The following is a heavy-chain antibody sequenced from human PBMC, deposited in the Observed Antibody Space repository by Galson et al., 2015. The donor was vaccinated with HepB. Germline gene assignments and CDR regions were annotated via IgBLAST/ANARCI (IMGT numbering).Heavy chain of an antibody. CDR3: AKNPSGSLEYYFDY. D-gene: IGHD1-26*01. Sequence: SLRLSCAASGFTFDDYAMHWVRQAPGKGLEWVSLISWDGGSTYYADSVKGRFTISRDNSKNSLYLQMNSLRAEDTALYYCAKNPSGSLEYYFDYWGQGTLVTVSS. J-gene: IGHJ4*02. CDR1: GFTFDDYA. CDR2: ISWDGGST. V-gene: IGHV3-43D*03.